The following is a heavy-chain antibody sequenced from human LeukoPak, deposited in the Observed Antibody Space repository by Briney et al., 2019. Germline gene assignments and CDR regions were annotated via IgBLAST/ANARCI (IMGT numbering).Heavy chain of an antibody. Sequence: LRASVKVSCTVSGYTLTELSMHWVRQAPGKGLEWMGGFDPEDGETIYAQKFQGRVTMTEDTSTDTAYMELSSLRSEDTAVYYCATVGYRYRPIQFSSSWSVLDYWGQGALVTVSS. CDR2: FDPEDGET. V-gene: IGHV1-24*01. J-gene: IGHJ4*02. CDR1: GYTLTELS. D-gene: IGHD6-13*01. CDR3: ATVGYRYRPIQFSSSWSVLDY.